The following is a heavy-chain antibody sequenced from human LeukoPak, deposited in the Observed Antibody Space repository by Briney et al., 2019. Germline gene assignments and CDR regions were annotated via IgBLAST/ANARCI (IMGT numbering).Heavy chain of an antibody. CDR3: ARDSSIFGVF. CDR2: IKHDGSEK. Sequence: GGSLRLSCAASGFTFSSYWLSWVRQAPGKGLEWVANIKHDGSEKYYMDSVKGRFTISRDNAKNSLYLQMNSLRVEDTAVYYCARDSSIFGVFWGQGTLVTVSS. D-gene: IGHD3-3*01. V-gene: IGHV3-7*01. J-gene: IGHJ4*02. CDR1: GFTFSSYW.